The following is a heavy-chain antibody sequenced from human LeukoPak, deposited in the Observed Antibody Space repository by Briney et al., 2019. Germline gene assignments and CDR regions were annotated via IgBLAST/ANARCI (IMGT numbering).Heavy chain of an antibody. V-gene: IGHV4-39*07. CDR3: ARVPRLVAGGIFDY. D-gene: IGHD6-19*01. J-gene: IGHJ4*02. CDR1: GGSISSSSYY. Sequence: SETLSLTCTVSGGSISSSSYYWGWIRQPPGKGLEWIGSIYYSGSTYYNPSLKSRVTISVDTSKNQFSLKLSSVTAADTAVYYCARVPRLVAGGIFDYWGQGTLVTVSS. CDR2: IYYSGST.